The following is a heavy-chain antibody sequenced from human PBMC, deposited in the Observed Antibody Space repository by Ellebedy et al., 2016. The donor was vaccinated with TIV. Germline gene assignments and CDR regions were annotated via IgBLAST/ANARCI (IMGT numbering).Heavy chain of an antibody. D-gene: IGHD3-10*01. Sequence: MPSETLSLTCTVSGDSMRPNNWWTWVRQFPKRGLEWLGEVYHNGNAKYTPSLRSRLTISVDTSKKELSLRLTSVTAADTAIYYCARAPLWLGERGMYYDYWGQGIRVTVSS. V-gene: IGHV4/OR15-8*01. CDR2: VYHNGNA. CDR1: GDSMRPNNW. CDR3: ARAPLWLGERGMYYDY. J-gene: IGHJ4*02.